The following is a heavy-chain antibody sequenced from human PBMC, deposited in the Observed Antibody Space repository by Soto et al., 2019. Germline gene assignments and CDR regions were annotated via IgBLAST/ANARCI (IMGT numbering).Heavy chain of an antibody. CDR1: GLTVSSNY. Sequence: GGSLRLSCAASGLTVSSNYMSWVRQAPEKGLEWVSVIYSGGTTYYADSVKGRFTISRDNSKNTLYLQMNSLRAEDTAVYYCARDGNRYGMDVWGQGTTVTVSS. J-gene: IGHJ6*02. CDR3: ARDGNRYGMDV. CDR2: IYSGGTT. V-gene: IGHV3-53*01.